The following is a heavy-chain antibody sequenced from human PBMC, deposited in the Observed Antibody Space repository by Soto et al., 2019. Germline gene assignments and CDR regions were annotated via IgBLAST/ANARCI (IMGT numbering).Heavy chain of an antibody. CDR2: IFFTGNI. Sequence: SETLSLTCTVSGASISSISYYWVWLRPPQGQGREGVGSIFFTGNIYYTPSLKSRVTISVDTSRNQFSLMVESVTAADAAVYYGANRLCIRGSCYNPGFGSRGQG. V-gene: IGHV4-39*01. CDR1: GASISSISYY. J-gene: IGHJ1*01. CDR3: ANRLCIRGSCYNPGFGS. D-gene: IGHD2-15*01.